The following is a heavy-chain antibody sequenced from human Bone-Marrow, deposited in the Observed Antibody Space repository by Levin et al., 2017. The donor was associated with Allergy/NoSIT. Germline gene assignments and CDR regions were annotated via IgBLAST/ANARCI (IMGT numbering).Heavy chain of an antibody. CDR3: STEGGHCSGGSCYLLPFYYGMDV. J-gene: IGHJ6*02. D-gene: IGHD2-15*01. CDR2: IKSRNDGGTT. V-gene: IGHV3-15*01. CDR1: GFHFTNAW. Sequence: GGSLRLSCAASGFHFTNAWMRFFLPSPLKGLEWVGRIKSRNDGGTTDYAAPVKGRFIISKDVSKNTLYLQMNSLKTQDTAVYYCSTEGGHCSGGSCYLLPFYYGMDVWGQGTTVTVSS.